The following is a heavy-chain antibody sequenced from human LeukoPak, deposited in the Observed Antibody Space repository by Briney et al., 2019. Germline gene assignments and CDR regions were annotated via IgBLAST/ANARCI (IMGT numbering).Heavy chain of an antibody. D-gene: IGHD1-14*01. CDR1: GFTFSDYD. CDR2: ISSSGDCR. CDR3: ARVPGLGYYGMDV. Sequence: GGSLRLSCAASGFTFSDYDMSWIRQAPGKGPEWISNISSSGDCRNYADSVKGRFTISRDNAKNSLYLQMSSLRGDDTAVYYCARVPGLGYYGMDVWGQGTTVTVSS. J-gene: IGHJ6*02. V-gene: IGHV3-11*05.